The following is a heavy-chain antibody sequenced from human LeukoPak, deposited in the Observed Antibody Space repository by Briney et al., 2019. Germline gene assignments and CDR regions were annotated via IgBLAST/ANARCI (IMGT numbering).Heavy chain of an antibody. J-gene: IGHJ4*02. CDR1: GGSISSYY. CDR2: IYTSGNT. CDR3: AREQMAATGTIDY. D-gene: IGHD1-1*01. V-gene: IGHV4-4*07. Sequence: SETLSLTCSASGGSISSYYWSWIRQPAGKGLEWIGRIYTSGNTNYNPSLQSRVTMSVDSSKNQFSLRLSSVTAADTAVYYCAREQMAATGTIDYWGQGTLVTVSS.